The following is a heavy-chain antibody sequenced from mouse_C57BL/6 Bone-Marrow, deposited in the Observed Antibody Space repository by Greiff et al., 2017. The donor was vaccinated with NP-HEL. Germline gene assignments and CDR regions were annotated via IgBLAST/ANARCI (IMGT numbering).Heavy chain of an antibody. V-gene: IGHV5-6*01. CDR1: GFTFSSYG. CDR3: ARHYTSMDY. Sequence: EVHLVESGGDLVKPGGSLKLSCAASGFTFSSYGMSWVRQTPDKRLEWVATISSGGSYTYYPDSVKGRFTITRDNAKNTLYLQMSSLKSEDTAMYYCARHYTSMDYWGQGTSVTVSS. J-gene: IGHJ4*01. CDR2: ISSGGSYT.